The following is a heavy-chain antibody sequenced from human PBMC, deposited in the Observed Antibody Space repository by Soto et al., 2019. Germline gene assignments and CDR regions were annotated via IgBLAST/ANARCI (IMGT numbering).Heavy chain of an antibody. Sequence: PGGSLRLSCAASGFTFTGYSMNWVRQAPGKGLEWVSSISSTTNYIYYGDSMKGRFTISRDNAKNSLYLEMNSLGAEDTAVYYCARESEDLTSNFDYWGQGTLVTVSS. V-gene: IGHV3-21*06. J-gene: IGHJ4*02. CDR3: ARESEDLTSNFDY. CDR2: ISSTTNYI. CDR1: GFTFTGYS.